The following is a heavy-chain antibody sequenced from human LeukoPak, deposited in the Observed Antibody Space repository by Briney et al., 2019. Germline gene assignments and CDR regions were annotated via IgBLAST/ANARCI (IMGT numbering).Heavy chain of an antibody. CDR1: GGSISSSSYY. D-gene: IGHD1-26*01. CDR2: IYYSGST. CDR3: ARHRLVGATTRPGAFDI. Sequence: SETLSLTCTVSGGSISSSSYYWGWIRQPPGKGLEWIGSIYYSGSTYYNPSLKSRVTISVDTSKNQFSLKLSSVTAADTAVYYCARHRLVGATTRPGAFDIWGQGTMVTVSS. J-gene: IGHJ3*02. V-gene: IGHV4-39*01.